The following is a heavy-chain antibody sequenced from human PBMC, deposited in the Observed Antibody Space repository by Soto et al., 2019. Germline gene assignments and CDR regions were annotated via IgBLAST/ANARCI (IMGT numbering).Heavy chain of an antibody. CDR2: MYTNGRT. J-gene: IGHJ3*02. CDR1: GASIRTYS. V-gene: IGHV4-4*07. D-gene: IGHD7-27*01. CDR3: AKDQSGAADI. Sequence: QVQLRESGPGLVEPSETLSLTCTVSGASIRTYSWSWIRQSAGKGLEWIGHMYTNGRTNYIPSLKSRITMSVDTSKNQFSLNLKFVTAADTAVYFCAKDQSGAADIWGQGTMVTVS.